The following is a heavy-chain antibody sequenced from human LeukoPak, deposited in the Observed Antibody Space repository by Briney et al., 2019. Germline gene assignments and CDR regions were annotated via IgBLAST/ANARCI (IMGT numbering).Heavy chain of an antibody. CDR1: GGTFSSYA. CDR3: AREGSGYFRGGWFDP. D-gene: IGHD3-10*02. Sequence: ASVKVSCKASGGTFSSYAISWVRQAPGQGLEWMGWINTNTGNPTYAQGFTGRFVFSLDTSVSTAYLQISSLKAEDTAVYYCAREGSGYFRGGWFDPWGQGTLVTVSS. CDR2: INTNTGNP. V-gene: IGHV7-4-1*02. J-gene: IGHJ5*02.